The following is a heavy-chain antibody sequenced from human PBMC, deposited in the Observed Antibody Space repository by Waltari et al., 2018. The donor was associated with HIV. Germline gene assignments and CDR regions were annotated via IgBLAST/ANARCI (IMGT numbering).Heavy chain of an antibody. V-gene: IGHV4-39*07. J-gene: IGHJ6*02. D-gene: IGHD1-26*01. Sequence: QLQLQESGPGLVKPSETLSLTCTVSGGSISTTSYYWGWIRQPPGKGLEWIGYTSYSGGTHYNSALRSRVTISLDTSKNQFSLRLNSVTAADTAIYYCATDPAGRAANYGMDVWGQGTTVTVSS. CDR1: GGSISTTSYY. CDR2: TSYSGGT. CDR3: ATDPAGRAANYGMDV.